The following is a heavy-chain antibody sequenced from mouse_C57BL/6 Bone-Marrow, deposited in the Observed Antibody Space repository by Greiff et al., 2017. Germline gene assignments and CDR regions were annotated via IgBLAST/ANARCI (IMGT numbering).Heavy chain of an antibody. CDR1: GYTFTGYW. J-gene: IGHJ4*01. Sequence: QVQLQQPGAELVRPGTSVKLSCKASGYTFTGYWMHWVKQRPGQGLEWIGVIDPSDSYTNYNQKFKGKATLTVDTSSSTAYMQLSSLTSEDSAVYYCARCYYYGSSPYAMDYWGQGTSVTVSS. D-gene: IGHD1-1*01. CDR3: ARCYYYGSSPYAMDY. V-gene: IGHV1-59*01. CDR2: IDPSDSYT.